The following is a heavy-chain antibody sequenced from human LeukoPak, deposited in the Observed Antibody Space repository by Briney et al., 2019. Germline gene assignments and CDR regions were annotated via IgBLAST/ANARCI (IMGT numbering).Heavy chain of an antibody. D-gene: IGHD6-19*01. V-gene: IGHV3-21*01. CDR1: GFTFSSYS. Sequence: GRSLRLSCAASGFTFSSYSMNWVRQAPGKGLEWVSSISSSSSYIYYADSVKGRFTISRDNAKNSLYLQMNSLRAEDTAVYYCATASAETGTFVYWGQGALVTVSS. J-gene: IGHJ4*02. CDR2: ISSSSSYI. CDR3: ATASAETGTFVY.